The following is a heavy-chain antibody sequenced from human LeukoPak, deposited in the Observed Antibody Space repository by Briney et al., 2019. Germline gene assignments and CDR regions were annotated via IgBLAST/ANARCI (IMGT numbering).Heavy chain of an antibody. Sequence: PGGSLRLSCAASGFTFSSYEMNWVRQAPGKGLEWVSYISSSGSTIYYADSVNGRFTISSANAKNSLYLQMSSLRAEDTAVYYCASLGDIVVVVADNAFDIWGQGTMVTVSS. D-gene: IGHD2-15*01. J-gene: IGHJ3*02. CDR2: ISSSGSTI. CDR1: GFTFSSYE. V-gene: IGHV3-48*03. CDR3: ASLGDIVVVVADNAFDI.